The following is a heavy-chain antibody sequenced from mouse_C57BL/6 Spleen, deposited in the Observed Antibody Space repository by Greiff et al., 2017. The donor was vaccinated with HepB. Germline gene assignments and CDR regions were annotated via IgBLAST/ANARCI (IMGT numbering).Heavy chain of an antibody. CDR2: ISDGGSYT. V-gene: IGHV5-4*01. CDR3: ARDAQPYYYGRGKGYYFDY. D-gene: IGHD1-1*01. Sequence: EVQVVESGGGLVKPGGSLKLSCAASGFTFSSYAMSWVRQTPEKRLEWVATISDGGSYTYYPDNVKGRFTISRDNAKNNLYLQMSHLKSEDTAMYYCARDAQPYYYGRGKGYYFDYWGQGTTLTVSS. J-gene: IGHJ2*01. CDR1: GFTFSSYA.